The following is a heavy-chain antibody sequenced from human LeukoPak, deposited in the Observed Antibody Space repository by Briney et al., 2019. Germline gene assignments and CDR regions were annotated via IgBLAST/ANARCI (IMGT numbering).Heavy chain of an antibody. CDR3: ARGDYYDSSLFDY. CDR1: GYTFTGYY. D-gene: IGHD3-22*01. J-gene: IGHJ4*02. CDR2: INPNSGGT. Sequence: ASVKVSCKASGYTFTGYYMHWVRQAPGQGLEWMGWINPNSGGTNYAQKFQGRVTMTRDTSISTAYMELSRLRSDDTAVYYCARGDYYDSSLFDYWGQGTLVTVSS. V-gene: IGHV1-2*02.